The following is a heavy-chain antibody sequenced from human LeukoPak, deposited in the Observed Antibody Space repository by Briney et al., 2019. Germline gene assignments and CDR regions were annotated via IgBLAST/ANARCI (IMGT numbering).Heavy chain of an antibody. D-gene: IGHD5-18*01. V-gene: IGHV4-30-2*01. CDR2: IYHSGST. CDR1: GGSISSGGYY. CDR3: ASVGDRAAMVRGYYFDY. J-gene: IGHJ4*02. Sequence: PSQTLSLTCTVSGGSISSGGYYWSWIRQPPGKGLEWIGYIYHSGSTYYNPSLKSRVTISLDTSKNHFSLKLSSVTAADTAVYYCASVGDRAAMVRGYYFDYWGQGTLVTVSS.